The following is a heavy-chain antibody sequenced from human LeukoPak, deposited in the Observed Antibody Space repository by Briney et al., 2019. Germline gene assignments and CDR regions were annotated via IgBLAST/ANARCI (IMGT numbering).Heavy chain of an antibody. D-gene: IGHD1-26*01. J-gene: IGHJ4*02. CDR1: GGSISTNNW. V-gene: IGHV4-4*02. CDR2: IYHSGST. CDR3: ARGVNSGYFDY. Sequence: SETLSLTCAVSGGSISTNNWWSWVRQSPGRGLEWIGEIYHSGSTNYSPSLKSRVTISVDTPKNQFSLKLTSVTAADTAVYYCARGVNSGYFDYCGQGTLVTVSS.